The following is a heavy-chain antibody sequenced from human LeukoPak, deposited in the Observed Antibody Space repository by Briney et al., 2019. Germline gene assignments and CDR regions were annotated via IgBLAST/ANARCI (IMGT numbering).Heavy chain of an antibody. V-gene: IGHV3-9*01. J-gene: IGHJ6*02. CDR3: AKDHHYYDSSGYQTYYYYYGMDV. CDR2: ISWNSGSI. D-gene: IGHD3-22*01. Sequence: GRSLRLSCAASGFTFDGYAMHWVRQAPVKGLEWVSGISWNSGSIGYADSVKGRFTISRDNAKNSLYLQMNSLRAEDTAFYYCAKDHHYYDSSGYQTYYYYYGMDVWGQGTTVTVSS. CDR1: GFTFDGYA.